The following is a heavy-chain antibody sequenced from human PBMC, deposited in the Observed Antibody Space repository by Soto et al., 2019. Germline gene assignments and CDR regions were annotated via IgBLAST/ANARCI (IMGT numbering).Heavy chain of an antibody. CDR2: IYSGGST. CDR1: GFTVSSNY. Sequence: GGSLRLSCAASGFTVSSNYMSWVRQAPGKGLEWVSVIYSGGSTYYADSVKGRFTISRDNSKNTLYLQMNSLRAEDTAVYYCARDFGPPNSYGLNWFDPWGQGTLVTVSS. J-gene: IGHJ5*02. D-gene: IGHD5-18*01. V-gene: IGHV3-53*01. CDR3: ARDFGPPNSYGLNWFDP.